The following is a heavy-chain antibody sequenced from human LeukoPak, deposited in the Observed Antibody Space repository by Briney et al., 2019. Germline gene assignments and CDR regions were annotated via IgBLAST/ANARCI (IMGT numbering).Heavy chain of an antibody. CDR3: ARYGSSGWYSFDY. V-gene: IGHV4-59*08. Sequence: SETLSLTCTVSGGSISSYYWSWIRQPPGKGLEWIGYMYYSGSTSYNPSLKSRVTISVDTSKNQFSLKLSSVTAADTAVYYCARYGSSGWYSFDYWGQGTLVTVSS. D-gene: IGHD6-19*01. J-gene: IGHJ4*02. CDR2: MYYSGST. CDR1: GGSISSYY.